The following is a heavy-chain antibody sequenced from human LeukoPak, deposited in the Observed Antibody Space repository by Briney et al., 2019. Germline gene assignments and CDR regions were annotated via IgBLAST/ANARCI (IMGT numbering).Heavy chain of an antibody. V-gene: IGHV1-8*01. CDR2: MNPNSGNT. J-gene: IGHJ5*02. Sequence: GASVTVSCKASGYTFTSYYIHWVRQATGRGLEWMGWMNPNSGNTGYAQKFQDRVTLTRNTSISTAYMELSSLRSEDTAVYYCTRRNHLVITHNWFDPGSQGTLVTVP. CDR1: GYTFTSYY. CDR3: TRRNHLVITHNWFDP. D-gene: IGHD3-22*01.